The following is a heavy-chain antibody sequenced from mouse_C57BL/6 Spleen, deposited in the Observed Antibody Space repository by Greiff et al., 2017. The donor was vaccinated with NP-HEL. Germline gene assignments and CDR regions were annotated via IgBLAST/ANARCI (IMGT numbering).Heavy chain of an antibody. J-gene: IGHJ4*01. CDR2: IYPGSGNT. CDR1: GYTFTDYY. CDR3: AREGDYGSSWSYAMDY. V-gene: IGHV1-76*01. D-gene: IGHD1-1*01. Sequence: QVQLQQSGAELVRPGASVKLSCKASGYTFTDYYINWVKQRPGPGLEWIARIYPGSGNTYYNEKFKGKAALTAEKSSSTAYMQLSSLTSEDSAVYFCAREGDYGSSWSYAMDYWGQGTSVTVSS.